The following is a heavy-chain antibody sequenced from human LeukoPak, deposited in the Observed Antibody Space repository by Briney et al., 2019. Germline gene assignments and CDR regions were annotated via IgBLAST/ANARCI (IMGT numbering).Heavy chain of an antibody. CDR2: IAYDGSYK. Sequence: PGGSLRLSCAASGFTFNTYGMHWVRQAPGKGLEWVAVIAYDGSYKYYADSVKGRFTISRDNSKNTLFLEMNSLRAEDTAVYYCASARGSNYGSLGDWGQGTLVTVSS. V-gene: IGHV3-30*03. CDR1: GFTFNTYG. J-gene: IGHJ4*02. D-gene: IGHD5-18*01. CDR3: ASARGSNYGSLGD.